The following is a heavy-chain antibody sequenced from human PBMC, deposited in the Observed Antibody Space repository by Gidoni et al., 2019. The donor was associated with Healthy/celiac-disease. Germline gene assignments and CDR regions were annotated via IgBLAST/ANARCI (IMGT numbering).Heavy chain of an antibody. V-gene: IGHV3-21*01. CDR3: AREPIAVAGSFDY. CDR2: ISSSSSYI. CDR1: GFPFSSYS. Sequence: EVQLVESGGGLVKPGGSLRLSCAASGFPFSSYSMNWVRQAPGKGLEWVSSISSSSSYIYYADSVKGRFTISRDNAKNSLYLQMNSLRAEDTAVYYCAREPIAVAGSFDYWGQGTLVTVSS. D-gene: IGHD6-19*01. J-gene: IGHJ4*02.